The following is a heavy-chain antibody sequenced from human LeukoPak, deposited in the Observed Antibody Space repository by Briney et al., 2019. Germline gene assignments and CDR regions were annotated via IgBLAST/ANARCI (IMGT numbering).Heavy chain of an antibody. J-gene: IGHJ4*02. Sequence: PGGSLRLSCAASGSTFSNFDMSWVRQAPGKGLEWVSAISGGGGSTYYADSVKGRFTISRDNSKNTLYLQMNSLRAEDTAIYYCAKRNLRAVAPGYWGQGTLVAVSS. CDR2: ISGGGGST. CDR3: AKRNLRAVAPGY. V-gene: IGHV3-23*01. D-gene: IGHD6-19*01. CDR1: GSTFSNFD.